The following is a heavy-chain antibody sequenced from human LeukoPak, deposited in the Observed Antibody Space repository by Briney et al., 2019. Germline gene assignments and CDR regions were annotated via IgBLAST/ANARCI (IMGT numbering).Heavy chain of an antibody. CDR3: AIIGSGSYARGDYHMDV. V-gene: IGHV1-24*01. Sequence: GASVKVSCKVSGYTLTELSMHWVRQAPGKGLEWMGGFDPEDGETIYAQKFQGRVTMTEDTSTDTAYMELSSLRSVYTAVNYCAIIGSGSYARGDYHMDVGGKPRTVTVSS. J-gene: IGHJ6*03. CDR2: FDPEDGET. D-gene: IGHD1-26*01. CDR1: GYTLTELS.